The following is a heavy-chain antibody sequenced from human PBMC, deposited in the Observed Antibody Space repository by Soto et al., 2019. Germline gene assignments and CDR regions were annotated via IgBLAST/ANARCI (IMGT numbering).Heavy chain of an antibody. D-gene: IGHD3-16*01. CDR1: GFTFSSYG. V-gene: IGHV3-30*18. Sequence: GGSLRLSCAASGFTFSSYGMHWVRQAPGKGLEWVAVISHDGVNKYYADSVNDGMNKYYADSVKGRFTISRDNSKNTLWLQMNSLRAEDTAVYYCAKDFGPFPPVNMNTAGDWGQGTLVTVSS. CDR3: AKDFGPFPPVNMNTAGD. CDR2: ISHDGVNKYYADSVNDGMNK. J-gene: IGHJ4*02.